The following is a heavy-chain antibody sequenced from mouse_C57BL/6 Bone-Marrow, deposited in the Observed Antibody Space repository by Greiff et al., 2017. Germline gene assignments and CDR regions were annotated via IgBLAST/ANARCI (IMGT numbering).Heavy chain of an antibody. CDR2: IYPGDGDT. D-gene: IGHD3-2*02. Sequence: VQLQQSGPELVKPGASVKISCKASGYAFSSSWMNWVKQRPGKGLEWIGRIYPGDGDTNYNGKFKGKATLTADKSSSTAYMQLSSLTSEDSAVYFCARWGAAQANAYWGQGTLVTVSA. CDR3: ARWGAAQANAY. J-gene: IGHJ3*01. V-gene: IGHV1-82*01. CDR1: GYAFSSSW.